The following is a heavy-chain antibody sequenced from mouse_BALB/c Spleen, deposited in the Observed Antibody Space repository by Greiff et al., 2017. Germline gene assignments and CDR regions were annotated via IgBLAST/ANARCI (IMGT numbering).Heavy chain of an antibody. D-gene: IGHD2-3*01. V-gene: IGHV1S26*01. CDR2: INPSTGYT. Sequence: QVQLQQPGAELVKPGASVKMSCKASGYTFTSYWMHWVKQRPGQGLEWIGYINPSTGYTEYNQKFKDKATLTADKSSSTAYMQLSSLTSEDSAVYYCARWIYDYDAMDYWGQGTSVTVSS. CDR3: ARWIYDYDAMDY. J-gene: IGHJ4*01. CDR1: GYTFTSYW.